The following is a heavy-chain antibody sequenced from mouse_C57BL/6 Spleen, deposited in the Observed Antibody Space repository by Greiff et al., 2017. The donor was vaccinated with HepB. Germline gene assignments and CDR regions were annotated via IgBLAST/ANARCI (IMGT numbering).Heavy chain of an antibody. CDR2: INHNYGTT. CDR3: SRSTYYSNYDGAWFAY. D-gene: IGHD2-5*01. CDR1: GYSFTDYN. V-gene: IGHV1-39*01. J-gene: IGHJ3*01. Sequence: EVQLQQSGPELVKPGASVKISCKASGYSFTDYNMNWVKQSNGKSLEWIGVINHNYGTTSYNQKFKGKATLTVDQSSSTAYMQLNSLTSEDSAVYYWSRSTYYSNYDGAWFAYWGQGTLVTVSA.